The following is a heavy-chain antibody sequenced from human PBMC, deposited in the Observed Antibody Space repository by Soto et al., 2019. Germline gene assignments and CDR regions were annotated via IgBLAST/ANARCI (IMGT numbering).Heavy chain of an antibody. D-gene: IGHD6-13*01. CDR1: RYRFTSYF. CDR2: IYPGDSDT. CDR3: ARTAAAGKYYYGMDV. Sequence: GESPEISCQGSRYRFTSYFFDCARQMPGKGLEWMGIIYPGDSDTRYSPSFQGQVTISADKSISTAYLQWSSLKASDTAMYYCARTAAAGKYYYGMDVWGQGTTVTVSS. V-gene: IGHV5-51*01. J-gene: IGHJ6*02.